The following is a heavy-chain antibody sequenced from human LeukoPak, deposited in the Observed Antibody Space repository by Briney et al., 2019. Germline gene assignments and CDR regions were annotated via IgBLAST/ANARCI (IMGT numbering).Heavy chain of an antibody. Sequence: ASVKVSCKASGGTFSSYAISWVRQAPGQGLEWMGGIIPIFGTANYAQKFQGRVTITADESTSTAYMELSSLRSEDTAVYYCARAGVKNYYGSGSPFDYWGQGALVTVSS. CDR3: ARAGVKNYYGSGSPFDY. CDR2: IIPIFGTA. J-gene: IGHJ4*02. CDR1: GGTFSSYA. D-gene: IGHD3-10*01. V-gene: IGHV1-69*13.